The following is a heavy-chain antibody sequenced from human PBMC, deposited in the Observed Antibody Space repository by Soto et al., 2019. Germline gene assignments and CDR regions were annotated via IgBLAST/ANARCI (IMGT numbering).Heavy chain of an antibody. CDR2: IYYSGST. CDR1: GGSISSCGYY. CDR3: ARASGSGWNSY. D-gene: IGHD6-19*01. V-gene: IGHV4-31*03. J-gene: IGHJ4*02. Sequence: PSETLSLTCTVSGGSISSCGYYWSWIRQHPGKGLEWIGYIYYSGSTYYNPSLKSRVTISVGTSKNQFSLKLSSVTAADTAVYYYARASGSGWNSYWGQGTLVSVSS.